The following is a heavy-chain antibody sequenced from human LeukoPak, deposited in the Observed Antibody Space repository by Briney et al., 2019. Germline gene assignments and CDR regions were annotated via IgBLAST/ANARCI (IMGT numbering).Heavy chain of an antibody. CDR2: IYSGGNT. Sequence: PGGSLRLSCAASGFTVNSNYMTWVRQAPGKGLEGVSVIYSGGNTYYADSVKGRFTISRHNSKNTLYLQMNSLRTEDTAVYYCARVSRGPLIDAFDIWGQGTMVTVSS. V-gene: IGHV3-53*04. CDR3: ARVSRGPLIDAFDI. CDR1: GFTVNSNY. J-gene: IGHJ3*02.